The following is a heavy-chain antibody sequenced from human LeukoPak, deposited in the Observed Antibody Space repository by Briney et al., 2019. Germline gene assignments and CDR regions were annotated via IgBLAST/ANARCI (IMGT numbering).Heavy chain of an antibody. J-gene: IGHJ6*02. CDR1: GFTFSNYW. CDR3: AKWICSGGSCYSGHYYYYYGMDV. CDR2: MNSDGSSR. Sequence: GGSLRLSCAASGFTFSNYWVHWVRQAPGKGLVWVSRMNSDGSSRNYADSVKGRFTISRDNSKNTLYLQMNSLRAEDTAVYYCAKWICSGGSCYSGHYYYYYGMDVWGQGTAVTVSS. D-gene: IGHD2-15*01. V-gene: IGHV3-74*01.